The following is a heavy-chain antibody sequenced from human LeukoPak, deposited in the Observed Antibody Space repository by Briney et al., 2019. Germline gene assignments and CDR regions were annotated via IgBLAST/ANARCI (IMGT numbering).Heavy chain of an antibody. CDR3: ARGSGRYNWFDP. V-gene: IGHV3-30*01. Sequence: GGSLRLSCAASGFTFSSYAMHWVRLAPGKGLEWVAVISYDGSNKYYADSVKGRFTISRDNSKNTLYLQMNSLRAEDTAVYYCARGSGRYNWFDPWGQGTLVTVSS. CDR1: GFTFSSYA. CDR2: ISYDGSNK. J-gene: IGHJ5*02.